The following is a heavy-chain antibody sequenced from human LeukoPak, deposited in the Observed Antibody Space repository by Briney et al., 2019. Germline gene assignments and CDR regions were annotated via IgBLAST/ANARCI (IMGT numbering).Heavy chain of an antibody. CDR3: ARGIGVAARPSWFDP. CDR2: VYYSVSI. Sequence: SQTLSLTCTVSGSSISSGGYFWSWIRQPPGKGLEYIGYVYYSVSINYNPSLKSRVTISVDTSKNQFSLKLNSVTAADTAVYYCARGIGVAARPSWFDPWGQGTLVTVSA. V-gene: IGHV4-61*08. D-gene: IGHD6-6*01. CDR1: GSSISSGGYF. J-gene: IGHJ5*02.